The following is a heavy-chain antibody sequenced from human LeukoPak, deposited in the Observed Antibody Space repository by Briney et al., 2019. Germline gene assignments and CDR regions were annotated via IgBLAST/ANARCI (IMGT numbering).Heavy chain of an antibody. D-gene: IGHD3-22*01. CDR1: GGSISSSSYY. CDR3: ARGRTYYYDSSGYYFGWFDP. V-gene: IGHV4-39*07. CDR2: IYYSGST. Sequence: SETLSLTCTVSGGSISSSSYYWGWIRQPPGKGLEWIGSIYYSGSTYYNPSLKSRVTISVDTSKNQFSLKLSSVTAADTAVYYCARGRTYYYDSSGYYFGWFDPWGQGTLVTVSS. J-gene: IGHJ5*02.